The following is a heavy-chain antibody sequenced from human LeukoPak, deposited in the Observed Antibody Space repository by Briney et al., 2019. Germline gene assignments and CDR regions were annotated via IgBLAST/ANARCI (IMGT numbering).Heavy chain of an antibody. CDR3: ARGHTLKKFDY. CDR1: GYTFIGYY. D-gene: IGHD2-2*02. Sequence: ASVKVSCTASGYTFIGYYLHWVRQAPGQGLEWMGWINPNRGDTTFAQKFQGRVTMTRDTSINTAYLEVSRLRSDDTAVYYCARGHTLKKFDYWGQGTLVTVSS. CDR2: INPNRGDT. V-gene: IGHV1-2*02. J-gene: IGHJ4*02.